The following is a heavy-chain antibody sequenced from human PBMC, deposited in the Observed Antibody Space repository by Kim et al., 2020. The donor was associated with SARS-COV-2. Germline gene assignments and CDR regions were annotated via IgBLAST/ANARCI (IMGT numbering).Heavy chain of an antibody. Sequence: GESLKISCKGSGYSFTSYWIGWVRQMPGKGLEWMGIIYPGDSDTRYSPSFQGQVTISADKSISTAYLQWSSLKASDTAMYYCARQSSSWYRDYYYYGMDVWGQGTTVTVSS. CDR2: IYPGDSDT. V-gene: IGHV5-51*01. CDR3: ARQSSSWYRDYYYYGMDV. D-gene: IGHD6-13*01. CDR1: GYSFTSYW. J-gene: IGHJ6*02.